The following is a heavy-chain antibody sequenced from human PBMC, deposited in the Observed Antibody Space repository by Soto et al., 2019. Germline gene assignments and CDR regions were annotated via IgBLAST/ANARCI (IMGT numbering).Heavy chain of an antibody. V-gene: IGHV1-18*01. CDR3: ARGHDRGVVSDDY. CDR2: ISGESGKT. D-gene: IGHD3-3*01. Sequence: QVQLVQSGAEVKKPGASVKVSCKASGYSFTRYGISWVRQAPGQGLEWMGWISGESGKTNFAQNFQARITMTTDTSTSTAYLELRALRSNDTAVYYCARGHDRGVVSDDYWGQGTLVTVSS. J-gene: IGHJ4*02. CDR1: GYSFTRYG.